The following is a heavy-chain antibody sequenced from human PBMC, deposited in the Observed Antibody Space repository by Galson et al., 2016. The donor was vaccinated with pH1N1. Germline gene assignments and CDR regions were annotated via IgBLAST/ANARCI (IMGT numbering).Heavy chain of an antibody. V-gene: IGHV3-23*01. CDR2: ISGRGEST. CDR1: GFTFSSYA. CDR3: AKDLSSGYGDYGLDY. D-gene: IGHD4-17*01. Sequence: SLRLSCAASGFTFSSYAMSWVRQAPGKGLEWVSAISGRGESTYYSDSVKGHLTIPRDNSKNTLYLQMNSLRTEDTAGYYCAKDLSSGYGDYGLDYWGQGTLVTVSS. J-gene: IGHJ4*02.